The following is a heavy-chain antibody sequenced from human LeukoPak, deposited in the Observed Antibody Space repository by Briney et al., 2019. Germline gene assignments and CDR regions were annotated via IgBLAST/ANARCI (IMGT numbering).Heavy chain of an antibody. D-gene: IGHD6-6*01. CDR2: IYSGGST. CDR1: GFTFSSYA. J-gene: IGHJ6*02. Sequence: PGGSLRLSCAASGFTFSSYAMSWVRQAPGKGLEWVSVIYSGGSTYYADSVKGRFTISRDNAKNSLYLQMNSLRAEDTAVYYCAIVHAARWEHYYYYYGMDVWGQGTTVTVSS. CDR3: AIVHAARWEHYYYYYGMDV. V-gene: IGHV3-23*03.